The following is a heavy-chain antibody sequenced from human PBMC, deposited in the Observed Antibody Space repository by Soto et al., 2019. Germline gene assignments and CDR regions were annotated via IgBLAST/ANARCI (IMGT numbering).Heavy chain of an antibody. D-gene: IGHD6-19*01. CDR1: GFTFSSYA. J-gene: IGHJ6*02. V-gene: IGHV3-30-3*01. CDR2: ISYDGSNK. Sequence: QVQLVESGGGVVQPGRSLRLSCAASGFTFSSYAMHWVRQAPGKGLEWVAVISYDGSNKYYADSVKGRFTISRDNSKNTLYLQMNSLRAEDTAVYYCARDQESIAVAGTKYYHYGMDVWGQGTTVTVSS. CDR3: ARDQESIAVAGTKYYHYGMDV.